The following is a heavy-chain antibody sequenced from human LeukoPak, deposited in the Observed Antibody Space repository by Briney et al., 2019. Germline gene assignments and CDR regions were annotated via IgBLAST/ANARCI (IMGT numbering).Heavy chain of an antibody. J-gene: IGHJ3*02. Sequence: SETLSLTCAVCGGSFSGYYRSWIRQPPGKGLEWSGEINQSGSPNYNPSLKRRVTITTPPSKNQSPLKLSPATAADPAVYYCARALSHYYGSGSYRPIDAFDIWGQGTMVTVSS. CDR2: INQSGSP. V-gene: IGHV4-34*01. CDR3: ARALSHYYGSGSYRPIDAFDI. CDR1: GGSFSGYY. D-gene: IGHD3-10*01.